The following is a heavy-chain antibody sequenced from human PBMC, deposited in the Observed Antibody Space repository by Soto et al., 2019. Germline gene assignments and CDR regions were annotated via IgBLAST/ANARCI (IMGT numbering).Heavy chain of an antibody. V-gene: IGHV3-73*01. CDR3: SSVDTSMITGYFDH. D-gene: IGHD5-18*01. CDR2: IRDKANNYAT. CDR1: GFTFSGSA. Sequence: GGSLRLSCAASGFTFSGSAMHWVRQASGKGLEWVGRIRDKANNYATAFAASVKGRFTISRDDSKNTAYLQMNSLKTEDTAVYYCSSVDTSMITGYFDHWGQGTLVTVSS. J-gene: IGHJ4*02.